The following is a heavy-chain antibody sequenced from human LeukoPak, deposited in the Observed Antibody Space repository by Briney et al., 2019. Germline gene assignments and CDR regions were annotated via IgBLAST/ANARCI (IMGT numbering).Heavy chain of an antibody. V-gene: IGHV3-15*01. CDR1: GINFSNAW. Sequence: GGSLRLSCAASGINFSNAWLPWVRQAPGKGLEWVGRIKSKKDGEITDYAAPVKGRFTISRDDSKDTLYLQMSSLKTEDTAVYYCSTGGGVLRFLGGQGTLVTVSS. CDR3: STGGGVLRFL. D-gene: IGHD3-3*01. CDR2: IKSKKDGEIT. J-gene: IGHJ4*02.